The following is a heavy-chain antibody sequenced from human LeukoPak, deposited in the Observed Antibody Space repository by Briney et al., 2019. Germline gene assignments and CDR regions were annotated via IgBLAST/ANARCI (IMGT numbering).Heavy chain of an antibody. CDR2: IYYSGST. V-gene: IGHV4-30-4*01. J-gene: IGHJ4*02. CDR1: GGSISSGDYY. Sequence: SETLSLTCTVSGGSISSGDYYWSWIRQPPGKGLEWIGYIYYSGSTYYNPSLKSRVTISVDTSKNQFSLKLSSVTAADTAVYYCAREPTYYYDSSGYYYDGYWGQGTLVTVSS. CDR3: AREPTYYYDSSGYYYDGY. D-gene: IGHD3-22*01.